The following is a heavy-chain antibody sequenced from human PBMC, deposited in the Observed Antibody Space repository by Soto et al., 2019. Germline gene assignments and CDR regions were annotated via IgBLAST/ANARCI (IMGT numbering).Heavy chain of an antibody. CDR2: VNGGDGNT. CDR1: GYTFSTFA. Sequence: QVQLVQSGAEVKKPGASVKISCKASGYTFSTFAIHWVRQAPGQRPEWMGWVNGGDGNTRFSQNFQGRVTLTRDASATTAYMDLSSLGSEDTAVYYCARSSGWYALDIWGQGTMVSVSS. CDR3: ARSSGWYALDI. D-gene: IGHD6-19*01. J-gene: IGHJ3*02. V-gene: IGHV1-3*01.